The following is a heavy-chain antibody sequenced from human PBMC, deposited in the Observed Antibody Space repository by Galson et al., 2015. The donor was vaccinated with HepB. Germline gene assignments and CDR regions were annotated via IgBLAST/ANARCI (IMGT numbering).Heavy chain of an antibody. V-gene: IGHV1-69*02. CDR1: GGTFSNYT. J-gene: IGHJ4*02. Sequence: SVKVSCKASGGTFSNYTVSWVRQAPGQGLEWLGRIITILGLADYAQKFQGRVTISADKSTSTVYMELSSLRSEDTAVYYCARAGGGSNSDFWGQGTLVTVSS. CDR2: IITILGLA. CDR3: ARAGGGSNSDF. D-gene: IGHD1-26*01.